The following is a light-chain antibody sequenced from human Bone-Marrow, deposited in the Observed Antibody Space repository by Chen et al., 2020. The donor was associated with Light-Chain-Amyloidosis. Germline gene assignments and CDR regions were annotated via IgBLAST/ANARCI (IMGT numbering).Light chain of an antibody. V-gene: IGLV2-23*02. CDR1: SSDVGSYNL. Sequence: QSALTQPASVSGSPGQSITISCTGTSSDVGSYNLFSWYQQHPGKAPKFMIYEVNKRPSGVSNRFSGSKSGNTASLTISGLQAEDEADYYCCSYAGSSTLVFGGGTKVTVL. CDR2: EVN. CDR3: CSYAGSSTLV. J-gene: IGLJ3*02.